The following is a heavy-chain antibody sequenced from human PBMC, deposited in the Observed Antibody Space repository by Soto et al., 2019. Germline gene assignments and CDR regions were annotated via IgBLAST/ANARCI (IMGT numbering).Heavy chain of an antibody. Sequence: QPGGSLRLSCAASGFTFSSYGMHWVRQAPGKGLEWVAVISYDGSNKYYADSVKGRFTISRDNSKNTLYLQMNSLRAEDTAVYYCAKDGGDIVLVPAVFPYYYGMDVWGQGTTVTVSS. CDR2: ISYDGSNK. CDR1: GFTFSSYG. CDR3: AKDGGDIVLVPAVFPYYYGMDV. V-gene: IGHV3-30*18. J-gene: IGHJ6*02. D-gene: IGHD2-2*01.